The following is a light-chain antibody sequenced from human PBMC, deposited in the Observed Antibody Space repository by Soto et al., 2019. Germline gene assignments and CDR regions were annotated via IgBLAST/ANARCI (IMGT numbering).Light chain of an antibody. V-gene: IGKV1-39*01. J-gene: IGKJ4*01. CDR3: QQSNRTPLT. CDR1: QSISSY. Sequence: DIQMTQSPSSLSASVGDRVTITCRASQSISSYLNWYQQKPGKAPKLLIYAASSWHSGVPSRFSGSGSGTDSTLTISSLQPEDFATYYWQQSNRTPLTFGGGTKVEIK. CDR2: AAS.